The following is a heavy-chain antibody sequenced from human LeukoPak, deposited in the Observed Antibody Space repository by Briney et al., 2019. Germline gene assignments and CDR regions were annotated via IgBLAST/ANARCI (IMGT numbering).Heavy chain of an antibody. CDR3: AREHTPFGSGCTAAY. Sequence: GGSLRLSCVASGFTFSSYGMNWVRQAPGKGLEWVSYISPSSSTIYYADSGKGRFTISRDNAKNSLYLQMNSLRAEDTAVYYCAREHTPFGSGCTAAYWGQGTLVTVSS. J-gene: IGHJ4*02. CDR1: GFTFSSYG. CDR2: ISPSSSTI. V-gene: IGHV3-48*01. D-gene: IGHD6-19*01.